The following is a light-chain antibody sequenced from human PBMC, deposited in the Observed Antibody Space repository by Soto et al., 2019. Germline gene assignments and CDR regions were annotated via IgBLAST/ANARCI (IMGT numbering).Light chain of an antibody. V-gene: IGKV1-39*01. CDR2: AAS. CDR1: QSISTY. J-gene: IGKJ2*01. Sequence: DIQMTQSPSSLSASVGDRDTITCRASQSISTYLNWYQQKPGKAPKLLTYAASSLQRGVPSRFSGGGSGTDFTLTISSLQSEDFATYYCQQSYSTPYTFGQGTKLEIK. CDR3: QQSYSTPYT.